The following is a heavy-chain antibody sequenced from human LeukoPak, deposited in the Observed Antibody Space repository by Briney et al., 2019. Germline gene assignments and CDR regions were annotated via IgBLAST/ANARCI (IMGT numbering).Heavy chain of an antibody. D-gene: IGHD6-6*01. CDR3: ARVIAARPKYWFDP. Sequence: PSQTLSLTCAVSGDSISSGTYSWSWIRQPPGKGLEWLGYFYQRGSTYYNPSLKSRVTISVDRSKNQFSLKLSSVTAADTAVYYCARVIAARPKYWFDPWGQGTLVTVSS. J-gene: IGHJ5*02. CDR1: GDSISSGTYS. V-gene: IGHV4-30-2*01. CDR2: FYQRGST.